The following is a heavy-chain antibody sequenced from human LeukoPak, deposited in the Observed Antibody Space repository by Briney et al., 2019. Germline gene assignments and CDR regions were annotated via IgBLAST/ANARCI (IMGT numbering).Heavy chain of an antibody. D-gene: IGHD3-22*01. CDR1: GGSISSYY. CDR2: IYYSGST. Sequence: SETLSLTCTVSGGSISSYYWSWIRQPPGKGLEWIGYIYYSGSTNYNPSLKSRVTISVDTSKNQFSLKLSSVTAADTAVYYCASWYDSSGYAPYGDYWGQGTLVTVSS. J-gene: IGHJ4*02. V-gene: IGHV4-59*12. CDR3: ASWYDSSGYAPYGDY.